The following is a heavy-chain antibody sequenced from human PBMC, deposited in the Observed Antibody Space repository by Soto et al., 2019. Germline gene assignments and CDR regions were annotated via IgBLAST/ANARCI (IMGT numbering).Heavy chain of an antibody. J-gene: IGHJ4*02. D-gene: IGHD2-2*01. CDR1: GFTFSSYG. Sequence: SLRLSCAASGFTFSSYGMHWVRQAPGKGLEWVAVISYDGSNRYYADSVKGRFTISRDNSKNTLYLQMNSLRAEDTAVYYCAKGVVVPAAMGYWGQGTLVTVSS. CDR2: ISYDGSNR. CDR3: AKGVVVPAAMGY. V-gene: IGHV3-30*18.